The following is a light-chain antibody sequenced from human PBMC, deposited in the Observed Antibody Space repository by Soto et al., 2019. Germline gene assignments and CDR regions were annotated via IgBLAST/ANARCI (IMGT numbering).Light chain of an antibody. CDR1: SSNIGAGYD. Sequence: SVLTPPPSLSGAPGQRVTLSCPWGSSNIGAGYDVQWYQQLPGTAPGLLIHANSNRPSGVPDRLSGSKSGTSGSLAITGLQAEDEGDYYCQSYDDSLSGLVVGGGTKVTVL. J-gene: IGLJ3*02. V-gene: IGLV1-40*01. CDR2: ANS. CDR3: QSYDDSLSGLV.